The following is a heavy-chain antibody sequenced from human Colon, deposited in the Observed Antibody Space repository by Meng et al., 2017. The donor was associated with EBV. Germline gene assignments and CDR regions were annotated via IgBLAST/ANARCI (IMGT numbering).Heavy chain of an antibody. Sequence: RLLSVGGAVFHPVQSLRLSCAAFWFILSYFANHWVRQAPGKGQEWVAVIWSDGHNKYYTDSVKGRFTISRENSKNTVYLEMNTLRAEDTAVYYCAPSIIVPGMLDYGGQGTLVTVSS. CDR2: IWSDGHNK. J-gene: IGHJ4*02. V-gene: IGHV3-33*01. CDR3: APSIIVPGMLDY. D-gene: IGHD6-19*01. CDR1: WFILSYFA.